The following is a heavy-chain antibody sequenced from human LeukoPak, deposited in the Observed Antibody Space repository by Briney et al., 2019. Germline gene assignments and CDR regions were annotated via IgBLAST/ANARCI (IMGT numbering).Heavy chain of an antibody. D-gene: IGHD5-24*01. J-gene: IGHJ4*02. V-gene: IGHV1-2*06. CDR2: INPNSGGT. Sequence: ASVKVSCKASGYTLSDYYMHWVRQAPGQGLEWMGRINPNSGGTNYAQKFQGRVTMTTDTSTSTAYMELRSLRSDDTAVYYCAREVATTYYFDYWGQGTLVTVSS. CDR3: AREVATTYYFDY. CDR1: GYTLSDYY.